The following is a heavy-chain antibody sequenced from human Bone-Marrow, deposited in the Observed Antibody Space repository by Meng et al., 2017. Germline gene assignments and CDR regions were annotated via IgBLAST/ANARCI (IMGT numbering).Heavy chain of an antibody. CDR3: ARTRGYSYGYYGY. Sequence: QVHLLQSAAGLLKPEATEYLPCAVYGGSFSGYYWSWIRQPPGKGLEWIGEINHSGSTNYNPSLKSRVTISVDMSKNQFSLKLSSVTAADTAVYYCARTRGYSYGYYGYWGQGTLVTVSS. CDR2: INHSGST. V-gene: IGHV4-34*01. J-gene: IGHJ4*02. D-gene: IGHD5-18*01. CDR1: GGSFSGYY.